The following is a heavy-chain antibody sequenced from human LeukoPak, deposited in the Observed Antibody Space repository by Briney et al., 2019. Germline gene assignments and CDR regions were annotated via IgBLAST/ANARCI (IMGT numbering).Heavy chain of an antibody. Sequence: SETLSLTCSVSGYSISSGYYWGWIRQPPGKGLEWIGSIYHSGSTYYNPSLKSRVTISVDTSKNQFSLKLSSVTAADTAVYYCARLAGLRGVGSSVDYWGQGTLVTVSS. CDR1: GYSISSGYY. CDR3: ARLAGLRGVGSSVDY. D-gene: IGHD5/OR15-5a*01. J-gene: IGHJ4*02. CDR2: IYHSGST. V-gene: IGHV4-38-2*02.